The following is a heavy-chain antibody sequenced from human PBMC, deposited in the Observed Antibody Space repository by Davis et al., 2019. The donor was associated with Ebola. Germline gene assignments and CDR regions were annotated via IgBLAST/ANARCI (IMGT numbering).Heavy chain of an antibody. CDR1: GGSFSGYY. D-gene: IGHD2-2*01. J-gene: IGHJ6*02. CDR3: ARLPYCTSTRCYDPYYGMDV. CDR2: INHSGST. V-gene: IGHV4-34*01. Sequence: SETLSLTCAVYGGSFSGYYWSWICQPPGKGLEWIGEINHSGSTNYNPSLKSRVTLSVDTSKNQFSLSLRSVTAADTAVYHCARLPYCTSTRCYDPYYGMDVWGQGTTVTVSS.